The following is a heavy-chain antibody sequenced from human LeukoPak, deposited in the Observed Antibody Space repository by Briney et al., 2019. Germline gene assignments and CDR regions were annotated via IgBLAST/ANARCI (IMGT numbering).Heavy chain of an antibody. Sequence: GGSLRLSCAASGFIFSSYWMSWVRQAPGKGLEWVANIKQDGSEKYYVDSAKGRFTISRDNAKNSLYLQMSSLRAEDTAVYYCARDPLYYFDYWGQGTLVTVSS. CDR1: GFIFSSYW. V-gene: IGHV3-7*01. CDR2: IKQDGSEK. J-gene: IGHJ4*02. CDR3: ARDPLYYFDY.